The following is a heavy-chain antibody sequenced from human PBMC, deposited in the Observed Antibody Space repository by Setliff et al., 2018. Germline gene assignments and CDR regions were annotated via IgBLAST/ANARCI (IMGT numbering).Heavy chain of an antibody. CDR1: GDSINPYY. CDR2: IYYSGAT. D-gene: IGHD3-22*01. Sequence: PSETVSLTCSVSGDSINPYYWTWIRQPPGKGLEWIGFIYYSGATTYNPSLKSRVTISVDTSKNQFSLNLNSVTAADTAVYYCARYRNYFDSSGQTQYYFDYWGQGTLVTVSS. V-gene: IGHV4-59*01. CDR3: ARYRNYFDSSGQTQYYFDY. J-gene: IGHJ4*02.